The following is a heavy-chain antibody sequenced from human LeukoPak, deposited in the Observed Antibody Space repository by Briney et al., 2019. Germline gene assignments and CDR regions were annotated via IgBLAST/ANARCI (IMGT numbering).Heavy chain of an antibody. D-gene: IGHD3-3*02. CDR2: IYYSGST. J-gene: IGHJ5*02. V-gene: IGHV4-39*01. CDR1: GGSISSSSYY. Sequence: SETLSLTCTVSGGSISSSSYYWGWIRQAPGKGLEWFGSIYYSGSTYYNPSLKSRVTISVDTSKNQFFLKLSSVTTAATDVYYCARRFIFREVTVAMNWFDPWGQGTLVTVSS. CDR3: ARRFIFREVTVAMNWFDP.